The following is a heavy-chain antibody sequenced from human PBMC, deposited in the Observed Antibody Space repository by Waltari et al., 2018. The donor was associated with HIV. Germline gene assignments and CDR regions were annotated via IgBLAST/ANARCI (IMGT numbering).Heavy chain of an antibody. D-gene: IGHD3-10*01. CDR3: ARSRDYGSGKDYDMDV. CDR1: GYTFTYRY. J-gene: IGHJ6*02. Sequence: QMQLVQSGAEVKKTGSSVKVSCKASGYTFTYRYLHWVRQAPGQALEWMGWSKPFNGNNNYAQKFQDRVTITRDRSMSTDYMELSSLRFEDKAMYYCARSRDYGSGKDYDMDVWGQGTTVTVSS. CDR2: SKPFNGNN. V-gene: IGHV1-45*02.